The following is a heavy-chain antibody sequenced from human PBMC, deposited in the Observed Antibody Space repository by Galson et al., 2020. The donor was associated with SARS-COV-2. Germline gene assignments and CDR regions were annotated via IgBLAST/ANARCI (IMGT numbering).Heavy chain of an antibody. CDR2: VKSKTDGGTT. V-gene: IGHV3-15*01. D-gene: IGHD4-17*01. CDR1: GFTFSNAW. Sequence: GGSLRLSCAASGFTFSNAWMSWFRQAPGKGLEWVGRVKSKTDGGTTDYAAPVKGRFIISRDDSKNTLYLQMDSLKTEDTAVYYCTWTTVTLQWDFWGQGTQVTVSS. J-gene: IGHJ4*02. CDR3: TWTTVTLQWDF.